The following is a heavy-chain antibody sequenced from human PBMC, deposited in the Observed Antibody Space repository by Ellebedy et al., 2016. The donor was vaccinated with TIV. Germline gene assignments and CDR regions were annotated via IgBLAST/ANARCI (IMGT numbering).Heavy chain of an antibody. CDR3: ARHSRNNYGYFAAPREYYYDY. CDR1: GGSIPNYF. CDR2: ISYSGTT. D-gene: IGHD5-18*01. Sequence: MPSETLSLTCTVSGGSIPNYFWSWIRQPPGKGLEWIAYISYSGTTNYNPSLKSRVTMSVNTSNNQFSLKFRSVTAADTAVYYCARHSRNNYGYFAAPREYYYDYWGQGTLVTVSS. V-gene: IGHV4-59*08. J-gene: IGHJ4*02.